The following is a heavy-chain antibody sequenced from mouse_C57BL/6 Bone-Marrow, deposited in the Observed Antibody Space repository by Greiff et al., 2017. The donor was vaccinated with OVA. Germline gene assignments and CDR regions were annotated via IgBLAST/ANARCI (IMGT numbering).Heavy chain of an antibody. Sequence: QVQLQQPGAELVRPGSSVKLSCKASGYTFTSYWMDWVKQRPGQGLAWIGNIYPSDSETHYNQTFKDKATLTVAKSSSTAYMQLSSLTSEDSAVYYCARGRLFFLLMDYWGQGTSVTVSS. D-gene: IGHD6-2*01. V-gene: IGHV1-61*01. CDR1: GYTFTSYW. J-gene: IGHJ4*01. CDR3: ARGRLFFLLMDY. CDR2: IYPSDSET.